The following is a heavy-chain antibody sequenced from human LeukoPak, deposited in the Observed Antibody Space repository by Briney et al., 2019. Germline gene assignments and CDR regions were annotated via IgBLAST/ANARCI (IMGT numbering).Heavy chain of an antibody. CDR2: IYYSGST. J-gene: IGHJ4*02. CDR3: ARRAGYDFWSGVFDY. Sequence: SETLSLTCTVSGGSISSSSYYWGWIRQPPGKGLEWIGSIYYSGSTYYNPSLKSRVTISVDTSKNQFYLKLSSVTAADTAVYYCARRAGYDFWSGVFDYWGQGTLVTVSS. CDR1: GGSISSSSYY. V-gene: IGHV4-39*01. D-gene: IGHD3-3*01.